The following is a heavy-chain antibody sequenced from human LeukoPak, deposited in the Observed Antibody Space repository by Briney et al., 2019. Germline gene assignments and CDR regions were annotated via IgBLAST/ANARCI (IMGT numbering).Heavy chain of an antibody. J-gene: IGHJ4*02. Sequence: GGSLRLSCAASGFTFSSYSMNWVRQAPGKGLEWLSYISSSSSIIYYADSVKGRFTISGDNAKNSLYLQMNSLRAEDTAVYYCVKSPLNLGYCSGGSCHYFDYWGQGTLVTVSS. V-gene: IGHV3-48*01. CDR1: GFTFSSYS. CDR2: ISSSSSII. D-gene: IGHD2-15*01. CDR3: VKSPLNLGYCSGGSCHYFDY.